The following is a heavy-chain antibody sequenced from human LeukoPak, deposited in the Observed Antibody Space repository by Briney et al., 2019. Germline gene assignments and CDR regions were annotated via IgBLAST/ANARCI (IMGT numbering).Heavy chain of an antibody. CDR3: AREGYCSSTSCHNWFDP. J-gene: IGHJ5*02. Sequence: ASVKVSCKASGYTFTCYYMHWVRQAPGQGLEWMGWINPNSGGTNYAQKFQGRVTMTRDTSISTAYMELSRLRSDDTAVYYCAREGYCSSTSCHNWFDPWGQGTLVTVSS. CDR2: INPNSGGT. CDR1: GYTFTCYY. V-gene: IGHV1-2*02. D-gene: IGHD2-2*01.